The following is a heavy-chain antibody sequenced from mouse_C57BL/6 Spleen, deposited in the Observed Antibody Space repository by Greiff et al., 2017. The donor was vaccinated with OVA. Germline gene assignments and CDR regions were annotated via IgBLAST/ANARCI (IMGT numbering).Heavy chain of an antibody. J-gene: IGHJ1*03. V-gene: IGHV5-4*01. D-gene: IGHD2-12*01. CDR2: ISDGGSYT. Sequence: EVQRVESGGGLVKPGGSLKLSCAASGFTFSSYAMSWVRQTPEKRLEWVATISDGGSYTYYPDNVKGRFTISRDNAKNNLYLQMSHLKSEDTAMYDCARVTTGSYWYFDVWGTGTTVTVSS. CDR1: GFTFSSYA. CDR3: ARVTTGSYWYFDV.